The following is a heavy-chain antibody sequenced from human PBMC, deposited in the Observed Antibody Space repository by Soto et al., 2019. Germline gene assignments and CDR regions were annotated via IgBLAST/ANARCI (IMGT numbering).Heavy chain of an antibody. Sequence: KPSETLSLTCTVSGGSIISSSYYWGWIRQPPGKGLEWIGSIYYSGSTYYNPSLKSRVTISVDTSKNQFSLKLSSVTAADTAVYYCARLPARDFWSGYYSGLDYWGQGTLVTVSS. CDR1: GGSIISSSYY. CDR3: ARLPARDFWSGYYSGLDY. CDR2: IYYSGST. V-gene: IGHV4-39*01. D-gene: IGHD3-3*01. J-gene: IGHJ4*02.